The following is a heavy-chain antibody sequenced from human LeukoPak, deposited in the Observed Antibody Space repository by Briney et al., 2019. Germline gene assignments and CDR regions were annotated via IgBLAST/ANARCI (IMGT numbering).Heavy chain of an antibody. CDR1: GYTFTRYY. J-gene: IGHJ6*03. V-gene: IGHV1-2*02. Sequence: ASVKVSCKASGYTFTRYYMHWVRQAPGQGREGMGWINPNSGGTNYAQKFQGRVTMTRDTSISTAYMELSRLRSDDTAVYYCASLSGSYDYMDVWGKGTTVTVSS. CDR2: INPNSGGT. CDR3: ASLSGSYDYMDV. D-gene: IGHD3-10*01.